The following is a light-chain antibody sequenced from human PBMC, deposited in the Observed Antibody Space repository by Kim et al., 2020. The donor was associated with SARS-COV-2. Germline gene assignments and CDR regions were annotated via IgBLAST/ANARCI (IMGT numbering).Light chain of an antibody. J-gene: IGLJ3*02. CDR2: QDS. V-gene: IGLV3-1*01. Sequence: VPPGKTASITCAGDKLGDKYACWYQQKPGQSPVLVIYQDSKRPSGIPERFSGSNSGNTATLTISGTQAMDEADYYCQAWDSSTAWVFGGGTQLTVL. CDR3: QAWDSSTAWV. CDR1: KLGDKY.